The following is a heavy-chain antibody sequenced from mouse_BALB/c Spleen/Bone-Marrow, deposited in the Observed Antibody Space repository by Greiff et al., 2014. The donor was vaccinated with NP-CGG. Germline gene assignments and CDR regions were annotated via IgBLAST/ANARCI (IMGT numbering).Heavy chain of an antibody. CDR1: GYTFTSYW. CDR3: ARAKRYGEIDY. Sequence: VHLQESGAELARPGASVKLSCKASGYTFTSYWMQWVKQRPGQGLEWIGAIYPGDGDTRFNQKFKGKATLTADKSSSTAYMQLSSLASEDSAFYYCARAKRYGEIDYWGQGTSVTVSA. D-gene: IGHD2-14*01. CDR2: IYPGDGDT. V-gene: IGHV1-87*01. J-gene: IGHJ4*01.